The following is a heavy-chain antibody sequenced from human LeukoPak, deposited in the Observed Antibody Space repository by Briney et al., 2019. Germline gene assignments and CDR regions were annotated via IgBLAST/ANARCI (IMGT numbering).Heavy chain of an antibody. Sequence: ASVKVSCKASGYTFTSYGISWVRQAPGQGGEWMGWISAYNGNTNYAQKLQGRVTMTTDTSTSTAYMELRSLRSDDTAVYYCARGLRLRELSSLAGYWGQGTLVTVSS. CDR2: ISAYNGNT. J-gene: IGHJ4*02. CDR1: GYTFTSYG. CDR3: ARGLRLRELSSLAGY. V-gene: IGHV1-18*01. D-gene: IGHD3-16*02.